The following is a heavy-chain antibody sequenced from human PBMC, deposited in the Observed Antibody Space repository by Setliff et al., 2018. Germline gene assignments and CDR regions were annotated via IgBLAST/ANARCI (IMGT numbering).Heavy chain of an antibody. V-gene: IGHV3-11*04. D-gene: IGHD3-10*01. J-gene: IGHJ4*02. CDR3: FGAGTCSY. CDR2: ISGSGGII. Sequence: YYWGWIRQAPGKGLEWISYISGSGGIIKYADSVKGRFTISRDNAKKSLYLQMNIVRAEDTAVYYCFGAGTCSYWGQGTLVTVSS. CDR1: YY.